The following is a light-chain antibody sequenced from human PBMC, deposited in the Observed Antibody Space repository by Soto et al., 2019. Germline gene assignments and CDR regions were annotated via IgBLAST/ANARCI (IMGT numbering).Light chain of an antibody. V-gene: IGKV3-15*01. CDR2: GAS. Sequence: EIVMTQSPATLSASPGGRATLSCRASQSISDTLAWYQQKPGQAPRLLIYGASTRAPGFPARFSGSGSGTDFTLTISSLQAEDFAVYYCQQYNNWPWTFGQGTKVEIK. CDR1: QSISDT. J-gene: IGKJ1*01. CDR3: QQYNNWPWT.